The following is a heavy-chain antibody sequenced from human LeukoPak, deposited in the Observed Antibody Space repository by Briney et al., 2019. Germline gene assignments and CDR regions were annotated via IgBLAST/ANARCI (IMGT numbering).Heavy chain of an antibody. V-gene: IGHV1-2*02. D-gene: IGHD1-7*01. CDR1: GYTFTSYY. Sequence: ASVKVSCKASGYTFTSYYMRWVRQAPGQGLEWMGWMNSKSGGTNYAQKFQGRVTMTRDTSIRTAYMDLSSLTSDDTAVYYCARGTGTSWFDVWGQGTLVTVSS. CDR2: MNSKSGGT. CDR3: ARGTGTSWFDV. J-gene: IGHJ5*02.